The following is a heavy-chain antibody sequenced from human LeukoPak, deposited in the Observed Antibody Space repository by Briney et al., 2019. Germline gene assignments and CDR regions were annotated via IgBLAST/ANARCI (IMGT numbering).Heavy chain of an antibody. Sequence: SETLSLTCAVYGGXFSGYYCSWIRQPPGKGLEWIGEINHSGSTNYNPSLKSRVTISVDTSKNQFSLKLSSVTAADTAVYYCARYVGATMFYFDYWGQGMLVTVSS. D-gene: IGHD1-26*01. V-gene: IGHV4-34*01. CDR2: INHSGST. J-gene: IGHJ4*02. CDR1: GGXFSGYY. CDR3: ARYVGATMFYFDY.